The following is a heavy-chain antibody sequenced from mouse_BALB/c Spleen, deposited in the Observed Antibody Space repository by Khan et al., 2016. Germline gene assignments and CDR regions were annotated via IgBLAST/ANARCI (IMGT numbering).Heavy chain of an antibody. J-gene: IGHJ4*01. CDR2: IWRRGST. V-gene: IGHV2-5*01. D-gene: IGHD2-1*01. Sequence: VQLQESGPGLVQSSQSLSITCTVSGFSLTSYGVHWVRQSPGQGLEWLGVIWRRGSTDYNAAFMSRLNITRDNSKSQVFFKMNSLQAYDTAIYYCAKEEGNYVMNYWGQGTSVTVSS. CDR3: AKEEGNYVMNY. CDR1: GFSLTSYG.